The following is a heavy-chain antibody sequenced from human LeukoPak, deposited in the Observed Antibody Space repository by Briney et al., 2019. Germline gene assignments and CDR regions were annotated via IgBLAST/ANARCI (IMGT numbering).Heavy chain of an antibody. CDR1: GYTFTNYG. J-gene: IGHJ4*02. Sequence: ASVKVSCKASGYTFTNYGISWVRQAPGQGLEWMGWISTYTDTPHYAQKLQGRVTMTTDTSTNTAYMDLRSLRSDDTAVYYCARGKTIRVADPFDYWGQGTLVTVSS. V-gene: IGHV1-18*01. CDR2: ISTYTDTP. CDR3: ARGKTIRVADPFDY. D-gene: IGHD6-19*01.